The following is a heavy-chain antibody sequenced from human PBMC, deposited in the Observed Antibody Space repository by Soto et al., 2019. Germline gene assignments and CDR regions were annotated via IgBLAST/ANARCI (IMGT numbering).Heavy chain of an antibody. CDR2: IYYSGST. D-gene: IGHD1-20*01. V-gene: IGHV4-59*01. Sequence: SETLSLTCTVSGGSISSYYWSWIRQPPGKGLEWIGYIYYSGSTNYNPSLKSRVTISVDTSKNQFSLKLSSVTAADTAVYYCAGYNWNRGAFDYWGQGTLVTVSS. CDR3: AGYNWNRGAFDY. CDR1: GGSISSYY. J-gene: IGHJ4*02.